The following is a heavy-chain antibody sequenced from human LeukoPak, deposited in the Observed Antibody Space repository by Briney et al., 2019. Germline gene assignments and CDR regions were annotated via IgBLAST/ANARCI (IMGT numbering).Heavy chain of an antibody. J-gene: IGHJ6*02. CDR2: IRSKAYRGTT. D-gene: IGHD5-18*01. Sequence: HPGRSLRLSCTGSGFTFGDHAMSWVRQAPGKGLEWVGFIRSKAYRGTTEYAASVKGRFTISRDDSASIAYLQMNGLRTEDTAVYYCARGPIQLWIHNAMDVWGQGTTVTVSS. V-gene: IGHV3-49*04. CDR3: ARGPIQLWIHNAMDV. CDR1: GFTFGDHA.